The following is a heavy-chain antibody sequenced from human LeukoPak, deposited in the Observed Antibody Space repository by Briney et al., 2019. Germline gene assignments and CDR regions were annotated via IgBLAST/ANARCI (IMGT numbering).Heavy chain of an antibody. CDR3: ARFTFGNSSGWNFDY. Sequence: SETLSLTCTVSGGSISSGSYYWSWLRQPAGKGLEWIGRIYTSGSTNYNPPLKSRVTISVDTSKNQFSLKLSSVTAADTAVYYCARFTFGNSSGWNFDYWGQGTLVTVSS. CDR2: IYTSGST. CDR1: GGSISSGSYY. D-gene: IGHD6-19*01. V-gene: IGHV4-61*02. J-gene: IGHJ4*02.